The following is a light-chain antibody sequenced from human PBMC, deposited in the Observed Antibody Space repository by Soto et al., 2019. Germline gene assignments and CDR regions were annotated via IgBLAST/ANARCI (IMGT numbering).Light chain of an antibody. CDR2: DNE. J-gene: IGLJ1*01. V-gene: IGLV1-51*01. CDR1: TSNIGDNY. Sequence: QSVLTQPPSVSAAPGQKVTISCSGSTSNIGDNYVSWYQQLPGTAPKLLFSDNERRPSGIPDRFSGSKSGTTATLAITGLQTGDEAEYYCGTWDTSLSAYVFAAGTKLTVL. CDR3: GTWDTSLSAYV.